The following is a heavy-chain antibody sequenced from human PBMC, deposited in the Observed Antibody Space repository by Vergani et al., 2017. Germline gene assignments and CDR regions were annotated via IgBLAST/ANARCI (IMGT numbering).Heavy chain of an antibody. CDR2: IIPIFGTA. CDR3: ARGGPNSYGPYYFDY. CDR1: GYTFTSYD. V-gene: IGHV1-69*01. D-gene: IGHD5-18*01. J-gene: IGHJ4*02. Sequence: QVQLVQSGAEVKKPGASVKVSCKASGYTFTSYDINWVRQATGQGLEWMGGIIPIFGTANYAQKFQGRVTITADESTSTAYMELSSLRSEDTAVYYCARGGPNSYGPYYFDYWGQGTLVTVSS.